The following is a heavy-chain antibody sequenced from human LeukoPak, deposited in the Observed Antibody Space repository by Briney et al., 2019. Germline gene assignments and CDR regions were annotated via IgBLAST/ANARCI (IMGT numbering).Heavy chain of an antibody. CDR1: GFTFINAW. V-gene: IGHV3-15*01. CDR3: TTDGVGIEGATFDY. D-gene: IGHD1-26*01. J-gene: IGHJ4*02. CDR2: IKAKPHGGTT. Sequence: PGGSPRLSCAASGFTFINAWMAWVRQAPGKGLEWVGRIKAKPHGGTTDYAAPVKGRFTISRDDSKNTLYLQMNSLKTEDTAVYYCTTDGVGIEGATFDYWGQGILVTVSS.